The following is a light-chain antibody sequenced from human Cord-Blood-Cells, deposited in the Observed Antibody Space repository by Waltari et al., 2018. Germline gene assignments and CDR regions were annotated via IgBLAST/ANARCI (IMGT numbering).Light chain of an antibody. CDR2: DVS. CDR3: SSYTSSSTRV. V-gene: IGLV2-14*01. CDR1: SSDVGGYTY. Sequence: QSALTHPASVSGSPGQSTTIPCTGTSSDVGGYTYVSWYQQHPGKAPNLMIYDVSNRPSVVSNRFSGSKSGNTASLTISGLQAEDEADYYCSSYTSSSTRVFGGGTKLTVL. J-gene: IGLJ3*02.